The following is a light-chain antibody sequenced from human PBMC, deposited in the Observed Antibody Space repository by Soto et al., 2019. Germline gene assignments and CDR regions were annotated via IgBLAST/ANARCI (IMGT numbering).Light chain of an antibody. Sequence: IVLTPSPCTLSLSPGERAALSCSARQRVSSNYLAWYQQKPGQAPKVLIYRASIRATGIPDRFTGSGSGTDFTLTISRLEPEDFAVYYCQQHGTSPITFGQGTRLEIK. V-gene: IGKV3-20*01. CDR3: QQHGTSPIT. J-gene: IGKJ5*01. CDR1: QRVSSNY. CDR2: RAS.